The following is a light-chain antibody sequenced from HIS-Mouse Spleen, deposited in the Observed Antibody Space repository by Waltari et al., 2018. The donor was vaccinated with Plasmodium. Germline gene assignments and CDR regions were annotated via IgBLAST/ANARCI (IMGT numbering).Light chain of an antibody. CDR1: QSVSSN. V-gene: IGKV3-15*01. CDR3: QQYNNCPPYT. J-gene: IGKJ2*01. CDR2: GAS. Sequence: TQSPATLSVSPGERATLSCRASQSVSSNLAWYQQKPGQAPRLLIYGASTRATGIPARFSGSGSGTEFTLTISSMQSEDFAVYYCQQYNNCPPYTFGQGTKLEIK.